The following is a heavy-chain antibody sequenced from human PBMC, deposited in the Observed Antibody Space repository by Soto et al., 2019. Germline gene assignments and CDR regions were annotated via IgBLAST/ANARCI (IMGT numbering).Heavy chain of an antibody. CDR2: ISGSGGST. CDR3: AIFWNSSSYGGFDY. D-gene: IGHD6-13*01. CDR1: GFTFSSYA. J-gene: IGHJ4*02. Sequence: GGSLRLSCAASGFTFSSYAMSWVRQAPGKGLEWVSAISGSGGSTYYADSVKGRFTISRDNSKNTLYLQMNSLRAEDTAVYYCAIFWNSSSYGGFDYWGQGTLVTVSS. V-gene: IGHV3-23*01.